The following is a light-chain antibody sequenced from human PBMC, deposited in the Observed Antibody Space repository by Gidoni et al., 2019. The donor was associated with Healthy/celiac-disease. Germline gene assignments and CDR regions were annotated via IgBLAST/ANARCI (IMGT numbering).Light chain of an antibody. V-gene: IGKV1-33*01. CDR3: QQYDNLPWT. CDR2: DAS. J-gene: IGKJ1*01. Sequence: DIQMTQSPSSLSASVGDRVTITCQASQDISNYLNWYQQKPGKAPKLLIYDASNLETGVPSRFIGSGSGTDFTFTISSLQPEDIATYSCQQYDNLPWTFGQGTKVEIK. CDR1: QDISNY.